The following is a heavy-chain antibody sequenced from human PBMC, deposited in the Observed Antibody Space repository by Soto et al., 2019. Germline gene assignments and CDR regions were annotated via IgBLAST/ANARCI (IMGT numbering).Heavy chain of an antibody. J-gene: IGHJ4*02. CDR1: GFTVSSNY. Sequence: GGSLRLSCAASGFTVSSNYMSWVRQAPGKGLEWVSVIYSGGSTYYADSVKGRFTISRHNSKNTLYLQMNSLRAEDTAVYYCARHNYGSGSTYFDYWGQGTLVTVSS. CDR2: IYSGGST. V-gene: IGHV3-53*04. D-gene: IGHD3-10*01. CDR3: ARHNYGSGSTYFDY.